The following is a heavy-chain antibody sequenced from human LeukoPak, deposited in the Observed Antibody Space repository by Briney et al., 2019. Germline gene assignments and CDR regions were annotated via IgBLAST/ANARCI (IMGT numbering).Heavy chain of an antibody. Sequence: GGSLRLSCAASRFTFGSFAMHWVRQAPGKGLEWVSVISYDGSNKYYADSVKGRFTISRDNSKNTLYLQMNSLRAEDTAVYYCAREGHWYSSSFFFDYWGQGTLVTVSS. CDR1: RFTFGSFA. V-gene: IGHV3-30-3*01. CDR2: ISYDGSNK. CDR3: AREGHWYSSSFFFDY. D-gene: IGHD6-6*01. J-gene: IGHJ4*02.